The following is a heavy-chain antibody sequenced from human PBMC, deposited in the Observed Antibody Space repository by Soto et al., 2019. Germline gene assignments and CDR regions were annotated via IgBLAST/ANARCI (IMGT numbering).Heavy chain of an antibody. CDR2: ISAYNGNT. CDR1: GYTFTSYG. D-gene: IGHD2-15*01. Sequence: ASVKVSCKASGYTFTSYGISWVRQAPGQGLEWMGWISAYNGNTNYAQKLQGRVTMTTDTSTSTAYMELRSLRSDDTAVYYCARDEVVVAATDHWFDPWGQGTLVTVSS. J-gene: IGHJ5*02. V-gene: IGHV1-18*01. CDR3: ARDEVVVAATDHWFDP.